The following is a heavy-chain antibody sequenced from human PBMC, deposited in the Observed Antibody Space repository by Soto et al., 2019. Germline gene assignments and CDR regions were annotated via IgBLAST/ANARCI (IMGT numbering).Heavy chain of an antibody. CDR1: GYTFTSYY. CDR3: AREGPIGEYYGMDV. D-gene: IGHD2-15*01. V-gene: IGHV1-46*01. Sequence: ASVKVSCKASGYTFTSYYMHWLRQAPGQGLEWMGVINLSVSSTTYAQKFQGRVTMTRDTSTSTVYMELSSLTSEDTAIYYCAREGPIGEYYGMDVWGQGTTVTVSS. CDR2: INLSVSST. J-gene: IGHJ6*02.